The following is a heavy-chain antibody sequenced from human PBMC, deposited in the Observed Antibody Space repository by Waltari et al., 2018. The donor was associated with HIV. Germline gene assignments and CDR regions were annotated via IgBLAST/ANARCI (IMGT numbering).Heavy chain of an antibody. CDR2: INSDGSST. J-gene: IGHJ4*02. D-gene: IGHD1-26*01. CDR3: ARAGRDGKLPPDY. CDR1: GFTFSSYW. V-gene: IGHV3-74*01. Sequence: EVQLVESGGGSVQPGGSLRLSCAASGFTFSSYWLLWVRPAPGKGLVWVSRINSDGSSTSYADSVKGRFTISRDNAKNTVYLQMSSLRAEDTAVYYCARAGRDGKLPPDYWGQGTLVTVSS.